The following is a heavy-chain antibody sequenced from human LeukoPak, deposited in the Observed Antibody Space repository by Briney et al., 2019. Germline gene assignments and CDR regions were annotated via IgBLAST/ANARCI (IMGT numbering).Heavy chain of an antibody. CDR1: GGSITSYY. Sequence: PSETLSLTCTVSGGSITSYYWSWIRQPPGKGLEWIGYIYYSGTTNYNPSLKSRVTILVDTSKNQFSLNLSSVTAADTAVYYCARRGIAAAGYDYWGQGALVTVSS. CDR3: ARRGIAAAGYDY. V-gene: IGHV4-59*08. D-gene: IGHD6-13*01. J-gene: IGHJ4*02. CDR2: IYYSGTT.